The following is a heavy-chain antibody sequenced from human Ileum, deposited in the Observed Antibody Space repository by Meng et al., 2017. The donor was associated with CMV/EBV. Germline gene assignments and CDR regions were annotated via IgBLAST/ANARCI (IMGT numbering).Heavy chain of an antibody. CDR1: CGSFGDYY. V-gene: IGHV4-34*01. CDR3: ARAQTNWIPLSIAARGEFDP. Sequence: QVQLQPGGAGLLKPSETLSLTCVVQCGSFGDYYWSWIRQPPGKGLEWIGEINHSGSTNYNPSLKSRLIISVDTSKNQFSLRLSSVTAADTAVYYCARAQTNWIPLSIAARGEFDPWGQGILVTVSS. J-gene: IGHJ5*02. D-gene: IGHD6-6*01. CDR2: INHSGST.